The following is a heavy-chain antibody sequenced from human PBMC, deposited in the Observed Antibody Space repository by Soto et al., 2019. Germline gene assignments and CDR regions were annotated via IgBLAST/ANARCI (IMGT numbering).Heavy chain of an antibody. CDR3: AKGSFGFDY. Sequence: PGWSLRLSCAASGVTFTSYAMTWVRQVPGEGLQWVSSISKSGDSTYYADSVKGRFTPSRDNSKNTLYLQMNSLRAEDTAIYYCAKGSFGFDYWGQGTLVTVSS. CDR1: GVTFTSYA. V-gene: IGHV3-23*01. J-gene: IGHJ4*02. CDR2: ISKSGDST. D-gene: IGHD3-10*01.